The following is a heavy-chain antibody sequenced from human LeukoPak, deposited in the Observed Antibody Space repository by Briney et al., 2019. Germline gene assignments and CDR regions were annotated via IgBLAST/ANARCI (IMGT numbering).Heavy chain of an antibody. V-gene: IGHV3-23*01. CDR2: LSNTGDNT. J-gene: IGHJ4*02. CDR1: GFTFSSYA. CDR3: AQTGGLVPGRYFVY. D-gene: IGHD6-6*01. Sequence: TGGSLRLSCAASGFTFSSYAMSWVRQVPGKGLEWVSTLSNTGDNTYYADSVKGRFTISRDNSKNTLYLQMSSLRAEDTAVYYCAQTGGLVPGRYFVYWGQGTLVTVSS.